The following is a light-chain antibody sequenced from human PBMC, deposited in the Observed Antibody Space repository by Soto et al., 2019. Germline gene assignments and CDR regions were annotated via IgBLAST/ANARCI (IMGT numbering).Light chain of an antibody. CDR2: SSN. J-gene: IGLJ1*01. CDR1: NSNIGSNN. CDR3: ASWDDSLSGHFV. Sequence: SVLTHPPSSSGTPGQRVTVSCSGSNSNIGSNNVNWYQQLPGAAPKLLIYSSNQRPSGVPVRFSASKSGTSASLAISGLQSEDEADYYCASWDDSLSGHFVFGTGTKVTVL. V-gene: IGLV1-44*01.